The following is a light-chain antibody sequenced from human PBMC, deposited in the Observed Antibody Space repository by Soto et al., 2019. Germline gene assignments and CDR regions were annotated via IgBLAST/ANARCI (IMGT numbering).Light chain of an antibody. CDR1: SSDVGGYHY. CDR3: NSYTSKSTGV. Sequence: QSALTQPASVSGSPGQSITISCTGTSSDVGGYHYVSWYQQHPGKSPKLIIYEVSIRPSGVSNRFSGSKSGNTASLTISGLQAEDAADYYCNSYTSKSTGVFGTGTKLTVL. CDR2: EVS. V-gene: IGLV2-14*01. J-gene: IGLJ1*01.